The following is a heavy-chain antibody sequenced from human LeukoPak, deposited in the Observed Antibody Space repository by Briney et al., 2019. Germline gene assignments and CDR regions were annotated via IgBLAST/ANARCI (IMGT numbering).Heavy chain of an antibody. CDR2: ISGDGRSP. V-gene: IGHV3-23*01. CDR3: ARDPGAFPYFFDY. CDR1: GFTFSSYS. J-gene: IGHJ4*02. Sequence: GGSLRLSCAASGFTFSSYSMNWVRQAPGKGLECVSAISGDGRSPYYADSVKGRFTISRDDSKNTVYLQMNSLRVEGSAVYYCARDPGAFPYFFDYWGQGTLVTVSS. D-gene: IGHD4/OR15-4a*01.